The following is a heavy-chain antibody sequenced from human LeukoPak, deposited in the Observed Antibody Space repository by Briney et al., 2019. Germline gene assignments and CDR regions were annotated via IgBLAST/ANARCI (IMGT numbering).Heavy chain of an antibody. Sequence: SVKVSCKASGGTFSSDAISWVRQAPGQGLEWMGGIIPKLGTANYAQKSRGRVTITADGSTTTVYMELSSLRSEDTAVYYCAREKGSWGVFDYWGQGTLVTVSS. D-gene: IGHD1-26*01. CDR1: GGTFSSDA. CDR2: IIPKLGTA. J-gene: IGHJ4*02. V-gene: IGHV1-69*13. CDR3: AREKGSWGVFDY.